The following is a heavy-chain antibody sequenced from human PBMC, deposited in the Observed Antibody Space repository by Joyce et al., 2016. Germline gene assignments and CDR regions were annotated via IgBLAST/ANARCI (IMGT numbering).Heavy chain of an antibody. Sequence: EVQVVESGGGLIQPGGSLRLSCAASGFVVSNNHMSWVRQAPGKGLEWVSVVQSGGSTYYADSVKGRFTISRDNSKNTLHLQMNNLRAEDTAVYYCARPGGSSTRGAFDIWGQGTMVTVSS. CDR3: ARPGGSSTRGAFDI. D-gene: IGHD1-26*01. J-gene: IGHJ3*02. V-gene: IGHV3-53*01. CDR2: VQSGGST. CDR1: GFVVSNNH.